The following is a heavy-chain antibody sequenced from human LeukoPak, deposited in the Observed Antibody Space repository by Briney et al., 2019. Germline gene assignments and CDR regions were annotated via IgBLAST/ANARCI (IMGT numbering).Heavy chain of an antibody. CDR2: INHSGST. CDR1: GGSFSGYY. D-gene: IGHD6-19*01. V-gene: IGHV4-34*01. Sequence: SETLSLTCAVYGGSFSGYYWSWIRQPPGKGLEWIGEINHSGSTNYNPSLKSRVTISVDTSKNQFSLKLSSVTAADTAVYYCARVERSYSSGWYPDYWGQGTLVTVSS. J-gene: IGHJ4*02. CDR3: ARVERSYSSGWYPDY.